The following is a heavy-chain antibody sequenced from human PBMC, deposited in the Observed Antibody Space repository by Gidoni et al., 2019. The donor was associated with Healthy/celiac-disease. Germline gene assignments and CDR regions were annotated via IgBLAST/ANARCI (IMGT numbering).Heavy chain of an antibody. D-gene: IGHD3-10*01. Sequence: QLQLQESGPGLVKPSETPSLTCTVSGGSVSSSIYYWGWIRQPPGKGVEWIGSIYYSGSTYYNPSLKSRVTISVDTSKNQFSLKLSSVTAADTAVYYCAREGSGYWGQGTLVTVSS. CDR2: IYYSGST. CDR1: GGSVSSSIYY. J-gene: IGHJ4*02. V-gene: IGHV4-39*07. CDR3: AREGSGY.